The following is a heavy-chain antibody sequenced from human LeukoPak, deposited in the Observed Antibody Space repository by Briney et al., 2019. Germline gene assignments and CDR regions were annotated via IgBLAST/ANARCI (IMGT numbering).Heavy chain of an antibody. CDR3: ARGGYYYDSSGYYHDAFDI. D-gene: IGHD3-22*01. CDR2: IYSGGGT. V-gene: IGHV3-53*01. Sequence: PGGSLRLSCAASGFAVSSNYMNWVRQAPGKGLKWVSIIYSGGGTYYANSVRGRFTISRDNSKNTLYLQMNSLGDEDTAVYYCARGGYYYDSSGYYHDAFDIWGQGTMVTVSS. J-gene: IGHJ3*02. CDR1: GFAVSSNY.